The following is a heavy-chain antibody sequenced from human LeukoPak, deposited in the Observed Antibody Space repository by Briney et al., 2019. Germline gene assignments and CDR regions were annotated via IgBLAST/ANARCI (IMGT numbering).Heavy chain of an antibody. J-gene: IGHJ4*02. D-gene: IGHD1-1*01. CDR1: GFTFSSYA. Sequence: GGSLRLSCAASGFTFSSYAMHWVRQAPGKGLEWVAVISYDGSNKYYADSVKGRFTISRDNSKNTLYLQMNSLRAEDTAMYYCAKDLTTGTLSSDCWGQGTLVTVSS. CDR2: ISYDGSNK. V-gene: IGHV3-30-3*01. CDR3: AKDLTTGTLSSDC.